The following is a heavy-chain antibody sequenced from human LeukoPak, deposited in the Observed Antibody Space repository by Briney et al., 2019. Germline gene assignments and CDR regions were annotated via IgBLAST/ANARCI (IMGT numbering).Heavy chain of an antibody. Sequence: PSETLSLTCIVSGGSISSYYLSWIRQPPGKGLEWIGNIYSSGTTNYNPSLKSRVTISVDTSKNQFSLKLSSVTAADTAVYYCARGKIWSPVYLSHWGQGTLVTVSS. CDR3: ARGKIWSPVYLSH. CDR2: IYSSGTT. J-gene: IGHJ4*02. D-gene: IGHD3-10*01. CDR1: GGSISSYY. V-gene: IGHV4-59*01.